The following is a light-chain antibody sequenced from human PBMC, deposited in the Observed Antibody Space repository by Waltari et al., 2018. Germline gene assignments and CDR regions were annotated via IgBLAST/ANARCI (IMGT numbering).Light chain of an antibody. J-gene: IGKJ1*01. CDR1: QDITNY. Sequence: DIQMTQSPASLSASVGDTVIITCRASQDITNYVAWYQQKPGKAPRPLIFYASNLESGVPSRFGGSGSGTDFTLTISSLQPEDFATYYCQQHINFPPTFGQGTKVEI. CDR2: YAS. V-gene: IGKV1-16*01. CDR3: QQHINFPPT.